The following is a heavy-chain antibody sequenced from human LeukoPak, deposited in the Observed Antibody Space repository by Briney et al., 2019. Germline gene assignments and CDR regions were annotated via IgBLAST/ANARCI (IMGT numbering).Heavy chain of an antibody. CDR1: GFTFSIYG. J-gene: IGHJ4*02. CDR3: AKVAGSSGWYSGGFDY. V-gene: IGHV3-30*18. D-gene: IGHD6-19*01. CDR2: ISYDGSNK. Sequence: GGSLRLSCAASGFTFSIYGMHWVRQAPGKGLEWVAVISYDGSNKYYADSVKGRVTISRDNSKNTLYLQMSSLRVDDTAVYYCAKVAGSSGWYSGGFDYWGQGTLVTVSS.